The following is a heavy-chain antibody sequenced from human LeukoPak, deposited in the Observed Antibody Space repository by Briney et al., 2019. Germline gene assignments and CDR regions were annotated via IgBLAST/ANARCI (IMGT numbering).Heavy chain of an antibody. Sequence: PGKSPRLSCTASGFTSSSYGMHWVRQAPGKGLEWVAVISYDGSNKYYADSVKGRFTISRDNAKNSLYLQMNSLRAEDTAVYYCAREARSSGYYFDYWGQGTLVTVSS. CDR2: ISYDGSNK. V-gene: IGHV3-30*03. J-gene: IGHJ4*02. D-gene: IGHD3-22*01. CDR3: AREARSSGYYFDY. CDR1: GFTSSSYG.